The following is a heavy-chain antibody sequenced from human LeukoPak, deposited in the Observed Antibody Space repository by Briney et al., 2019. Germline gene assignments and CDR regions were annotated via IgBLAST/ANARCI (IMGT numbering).Heavy chain of an antibody. CDR3: ARDSGRYFDWLTRYYMDV. CDR1: GFTFSSYS. Sequence: PGGSLRLSCAASGFTFSSYSMNWVRQAPGKGLEWVSSISSSSSYIYYADSVKGRFTISRDNAKNSLYLQMNSLRAEDTAVYYCARDSGRYFDWLTRYYMDVWGKGTTVTVSS. D-gene: IGHD3-9*01. J-gene: IGHJ6*03. V-gene: IGHV3-21*01. CDR2: ISSSSSYI.